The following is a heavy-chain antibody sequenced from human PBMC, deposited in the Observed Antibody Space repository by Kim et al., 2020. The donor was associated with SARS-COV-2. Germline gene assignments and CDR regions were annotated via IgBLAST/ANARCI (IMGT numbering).Heavy chain of an antibody. CDR3: TTMESFRLGYITFDI. CDR1: GFTFINAW. CDR2: IRRKSDGGTT. D-gene: IGHD5-12*01. V-gene: IGHV3-15*05. Sequence: GGSLRLSCAASGFTFINAWMTWVRQPPGKGLEWVGRIRRKSDGGTTDYTALAKGRFTISRDDSKNTLYLQMDSLETEDTAVYFCTTMESFRLGYITFDIWGQGTMVSVSS. J-gene: IGHJ3*02.